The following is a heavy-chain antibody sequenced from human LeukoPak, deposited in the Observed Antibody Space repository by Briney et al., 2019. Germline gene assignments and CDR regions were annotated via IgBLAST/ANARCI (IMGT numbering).Heavy chain of an antibody. Sequence: SETLSLTCTVSGGSISSYYWSWIRQPPGKGLEWIGNIYYSGSTNYNPSLKSRVTIDTSKNQFSLKLSSVTAADTAVYYCARVVYSGYDFRGAMDVWGKGTTVTVSS. CDR2: IYYSGST. CDR3: ARVVYSGYDFRGAMDV. V-gene: IGHV4-59*01. CDR1: GGSISSYY. J-gene: IGHJ6*03. D-gene: IGHD5-12*01.